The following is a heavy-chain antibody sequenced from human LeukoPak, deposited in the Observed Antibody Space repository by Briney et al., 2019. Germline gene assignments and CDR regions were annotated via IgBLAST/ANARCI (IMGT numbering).Heavy chain of an antibody. V-gene: IGHV3-23*01. Sequence: GGSLRLSCAASGFTFSSYAMSWVRQAPGKGLEWVSGISGSGSGTYYPDSVKGRFTISRDNSKNTLYLQMNSLRAEDTAMYYCARNILFAFDIWGQGTMVTVSS. CDR2: ISGSGSGT. CDR1: GFTFSSYA. J-gene: IGHJ3*02. CDR3: ARNILFAFDI.